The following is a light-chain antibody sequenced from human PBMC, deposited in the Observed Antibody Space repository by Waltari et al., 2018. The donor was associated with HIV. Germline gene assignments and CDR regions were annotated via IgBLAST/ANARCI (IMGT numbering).Light chain of an antibody. V-gene: IGKV1-NL1*01. CDR2: AAS. J-gene: IGKJ3*01. Sequence: DIQMTQSPSSLSASVGDRVTITCRASQDITDSLAWYQQKPGKAPKLLLYAASSLESGVPSRFSGSGSGTHYTLTVTSLHPEDFATYFCQQYYDTPFTFGPGTKVDNK. CDR1: QDITDS. CDR3: QQYYDTPFT.